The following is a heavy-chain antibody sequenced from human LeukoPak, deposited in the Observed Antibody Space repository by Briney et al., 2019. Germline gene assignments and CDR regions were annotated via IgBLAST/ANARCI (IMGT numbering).Heavy chain of an antibody. CDR2: ISSSSSYI. CDR3: ARVTYGDYGGYFDY. CDR1: GFTFNTYA. J-gene: IGHJ4*02. Sequence: GGSLRLSCAASGFTFNTYAMSWVRQAPGKGLEWVSSISSSSSYIYYADSVKGRFTISRDNAKNSLYLQMNSLRAEDTAVYYCARVTYGDYGGYFDYWGQGTLVTVSS. V-gene: IGHV3-21*01. D-gene: IGHD4-17*01.